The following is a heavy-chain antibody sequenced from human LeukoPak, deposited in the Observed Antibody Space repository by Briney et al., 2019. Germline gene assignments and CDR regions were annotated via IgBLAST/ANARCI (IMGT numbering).Heavy chain of an antibody. J-gene: IGHJ4*02. CDR1: GFTVSSNY. CDR3: AKASSSWYNYFDY. Sequence: GGSLRLSCAASGFTVSSNYMSWVRQAPGKGLEWVSVIYSGGSTYYADSVKGRFTISRDNSKNTLYLQMNSLRAEDTAVYYCAKASSSWYNYFDYWGQGTLVTVSS. D-gene: IGHD6-13*01. V-gene: IGHV3-66*01. CDR2: IYSGGST.